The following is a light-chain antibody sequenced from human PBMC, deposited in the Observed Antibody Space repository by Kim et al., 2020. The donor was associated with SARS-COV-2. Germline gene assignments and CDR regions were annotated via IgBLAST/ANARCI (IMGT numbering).Light chain of an antibody. V-gene: IGLV2-8*01. CDR1: SSDVGAYEY. CDR3: TSDAGYNTWV. J-gene: IGLJ3*02. Sequence: QSALTQPPSASGSRGQSVTISCTGTSSDVGAYEYVSWYEHNTCKAPNLMLYDVTKRPSGFPDRFSASKSGNTASLTVSRLQADDKAYYFCTSDAGYNTWVFGRGTQVAVL. CDR2: DVT.